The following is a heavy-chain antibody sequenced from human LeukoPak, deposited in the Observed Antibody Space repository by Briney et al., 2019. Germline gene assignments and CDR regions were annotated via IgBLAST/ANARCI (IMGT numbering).Heavy chain of an antibody. CDR2: ISGSGGST. Sequence: GGSLRLSCAASGFTFSSHAMSWVRQAPGKGLEWVSAISGSGGSTYYADSVKGRFTISRDNSKNTLYLQMNSLRAEDAAVYYCAKDMWSRRGYSYGGFDYWGQGTLLTVSS. CDR1: GFTFSSHA. D-gene: IGHD5-18*01. CDR3: AKDMWSRRGYSYGGFDY. V-gene: IGHV3-23*01. J-gene: IGHJ4*02.